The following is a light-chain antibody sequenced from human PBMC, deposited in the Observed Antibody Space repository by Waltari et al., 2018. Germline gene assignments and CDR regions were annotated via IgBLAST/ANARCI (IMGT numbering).Light chain of an antibody. J-gene: IGKJ4*01. CDR3: QQYYSTLLLT. Sequence: DIVMTQSPDSLAVSLGERATINCKSNQSVLYSSNNKNYLAWYQQKPGQPPKLLIYWASTRESGVPDRFSGSGSGTDFTLTISSLQAEDVAVYYCQQYYSTLLLTFGGGTKVEIK. V-gene: IGKV4-1*01. CDR2: WAS. CDR1: QSVLYSSNNKNY.